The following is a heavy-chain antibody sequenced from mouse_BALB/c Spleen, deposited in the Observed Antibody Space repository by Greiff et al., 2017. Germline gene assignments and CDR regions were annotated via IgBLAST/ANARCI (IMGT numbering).Heavy chain of an antibody. J-gene: IGHJ2*01. CDR1: GFAFSSYD. CDR2: ISSGGGST. D-gene: IGHD1-1*01. CDR3: ARGNYGSSHDY. Sequence: EVQGVESGGGLVKPGGSLKLSCAASGFAFSSYDMSWVRQTPEKRLEWVAYISSGGGSTYYPDTVKGRFTISRDNAKNTLYLQMSSLKSEDTAMYYCARGNYGSSHDYWGQGTTLTVSS. V-gene: IGHV5-12-1*01.